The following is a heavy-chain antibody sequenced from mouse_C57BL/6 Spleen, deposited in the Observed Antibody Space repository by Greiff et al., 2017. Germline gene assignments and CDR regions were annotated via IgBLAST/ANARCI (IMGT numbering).Heavy chain of an antibody. Sequence: EVQRVESEGGLVQPGSSMKLSCTASGFTFSDYYMAWVRQVPEKGLEWVANINYDGSSTYYLDSLKSRFIISRDNAKNILYLQMSSLKSEDTATYYCARHGYYFDYWGQGTTLTVSS. CDR2: INYDGSST. J-gene: IGHJ2*01. CDR1: GFTFSDYY. CDR3: ARHGYYFDY. V-gene: IGHV5-16*01. D-gene: IGHD1-1*01.